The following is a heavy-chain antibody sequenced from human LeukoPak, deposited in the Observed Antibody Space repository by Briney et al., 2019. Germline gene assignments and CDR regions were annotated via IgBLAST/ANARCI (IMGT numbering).Heavy chain of an antibody. J-gene: IGHJ3*02. CDR1: GFTFRSYG. CDR2: IWYDGSNK. V-gene: IGHV3-30*02. CDR3: AKIYYYDSSVQRDAFDI. Sequence: GGSLRLSCAASGFTFRSYGMHWVRQAPGKGLEWVTFIWYDGSNKYYADSVKGRFTISRDNSKNTLYLQMNSLRAEDTAVYYCAKIYYYDSSVQRDAFDIWGQGTMVTVSS. D-gene: IGHD3-22*01.